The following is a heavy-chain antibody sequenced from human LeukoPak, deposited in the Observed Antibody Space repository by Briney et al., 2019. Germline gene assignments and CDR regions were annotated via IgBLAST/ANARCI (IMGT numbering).Heavy chain of an antibody. V-gene: IGHV3-21*01. D-gene: IGHD6-13*01. CDR1: GFTFSSYS. CDR2: ISSSSSYI. Sequence: GGSLRLSCAASGFTFSSYSMNWVRQAPGKGLDWVSSISSSSSYIYYADSVKGRFTISRDNAKNSLYLQMNSLRAEDTAVYYCARAFMYSSSWDDYWGQGTLVTVSS. J-gene: IGHJ4*02. CDR3: ARAFMYSSSWDDY.